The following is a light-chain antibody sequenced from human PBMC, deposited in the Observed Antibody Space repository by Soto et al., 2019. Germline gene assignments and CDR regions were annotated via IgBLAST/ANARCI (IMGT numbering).Light chain of an antibody. CDR3: CSYAGSGTDNYV. J-gene: IGLJ1*01. CDR2: EGI. V-gene: IGLV2-23*01. CDR1: SSDIGTYNL. Sequence: QSVLTQPASVSGSPGQSITISCTGTSSDIGTYNLVSWYQHYPGKAPKLMIYEGIKRPSGVSNRFSGSKSGNTAFLTISGLQAEDEADYYCCSYAGSGTDNYVVGSGTKLTVL.